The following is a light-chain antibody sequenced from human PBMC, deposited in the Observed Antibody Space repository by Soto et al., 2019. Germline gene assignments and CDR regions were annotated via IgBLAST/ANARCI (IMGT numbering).Light chain of an antibody. J-gene: IGKJ1*01. V-gene: IGKV1-5*03. Sequence: DIQMTQSPSTLPASVGDRVTITCRASQSISNWLACYQQKPGKAPRLLIYKASTLEIGVPSRFSGSGSGTEFTLTISSLQPDDVAIYYCQQDNDYSWTFSQGTKVDIK. CDR3: QQDNDYSWT. CDR2: KAS. CDR1: QSISNW.